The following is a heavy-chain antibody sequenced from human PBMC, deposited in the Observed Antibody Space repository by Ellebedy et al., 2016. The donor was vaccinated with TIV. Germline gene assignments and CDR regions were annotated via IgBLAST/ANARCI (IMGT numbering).Heavy chain of an antibody. V-gene: IGHV1-2*04. CDR2: INPNSGGT. D-gene: IGHD6-19*01. CDR1: GYSFTGYY. J-gene: IGHJ3*02. CDR3: ARRGQSSGPYWAFDI. Sequence: AASVKVSCKASGYSFTGYYMHWVRQAPGQGLEWMGWINPNSGGTKYAQNFQGWVTITRDTSISTAYMDLSRLTSDDTAVYYCARRGQSSGPYWAFDIWGQGTMVTVSS.